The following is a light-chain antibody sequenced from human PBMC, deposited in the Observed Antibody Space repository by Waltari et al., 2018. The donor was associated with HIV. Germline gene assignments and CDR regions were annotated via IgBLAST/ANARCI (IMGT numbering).Light chain of an antibody. CDR1: NIASIS. CDR3: QVWDNNSEHPGVV. CDR2: YDS. J-gene: IGLJ2*01. V-gene: IGLV3-21*04. Sequence: SYVLTQPPSVSVAPGKTARITRGGNNIASISGHWYQQKPGQAPVLVIYYDSDRPSGIPERFSGSNSGNTATLTISRVEAGDEADYYCQVWDNNSEHPGVVFGGGTKLTVL.